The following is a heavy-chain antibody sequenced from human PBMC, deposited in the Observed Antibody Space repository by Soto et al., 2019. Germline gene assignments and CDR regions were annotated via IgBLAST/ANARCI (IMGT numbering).Heavy chain of an antibody. CDR1: GVPVSSGSFY. J-gene: IGHJ4*02. D-gene: IGHD4-17*01. CDR2: GSYSGTT. CDR3: ARGATVTQYDY. Sequence: PSETLSLTCTVSGVPVSSGSFYWAWIRQPPGKGLEWIGFGSYSGTTNYKPSLKSRVTISGDRSRSQISLKASSLTAADTAVYYCARGATVTQYDYWGQGPLVAVSS. V-gene: IGHV4-61*01.